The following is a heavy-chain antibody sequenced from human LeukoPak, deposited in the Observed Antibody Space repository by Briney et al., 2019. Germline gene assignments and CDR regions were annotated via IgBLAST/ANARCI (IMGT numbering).Heavy chain of an antibody. CDR2: IYYSGST. CDR3: ARGRANVAAADNWFDP. J-gene: IGHJ5*02. Sequence: SETLSLTCTVSGGSISSSSYYWGWIRQPPGKGLEWIGRIYYSGSTYYNPPLKSRVAISVDTSKNQFSLKLSSVTAADTAVYYCARGRANVAAADNWFDPWGQGTLVTVSS. V-gene: IGHV4-39*07. CDR1: GGSISSSSYY. D-gene: IGHD6-13*01.